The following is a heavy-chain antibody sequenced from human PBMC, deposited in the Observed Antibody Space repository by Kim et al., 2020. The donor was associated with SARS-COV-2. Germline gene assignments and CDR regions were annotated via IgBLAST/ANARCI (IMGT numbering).Heavy chain of an antibody. V-gene: IGHV2-5*02. J-gene: IGHJ4*02. CDR2: IYWDDDK. D-gene: IGHD2-8*02. CDR3: AHRPGGFVSSYFDY. CDR1: G. Sequence: GVGWIRQPPGKALEWLALIYWDDDKRYSPSLKSRLTITKDTSKNQVVLTMTNMDPVDTATYYCAHRPGGFVSSYFDYWGQGTLVTVSS.